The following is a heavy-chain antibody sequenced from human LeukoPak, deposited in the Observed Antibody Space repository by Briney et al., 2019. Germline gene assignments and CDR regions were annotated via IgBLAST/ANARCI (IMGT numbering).Heavy chain of an antibody. CDR3: ARPYSSGYYYFDY. CDR2: INPNSGGT. V-gene: IGHV1-2*02. D-gene: IGHD6-19*01. CDR1: GYTFTGYY. J-gene: IGHJ4*02. Sequence: GASVKVSCKASGYTFTGYYMHWVRLAPGQGLEWMGWINPNSGGTNYAQKFQGRVTMTRDTSISTAYMELSRLRSDDTAVYYCARPYSSGYYYFDYWGQGTLVTVSS.